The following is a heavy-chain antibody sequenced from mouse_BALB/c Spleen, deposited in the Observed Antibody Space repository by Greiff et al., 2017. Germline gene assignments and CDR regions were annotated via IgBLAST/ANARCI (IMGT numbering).Heavy chain of an antibody. V-gene: IGHV5-9-4*01. CDR2: ISSGGSYT. Sequence: VESGGGLVKPGGSLKLSCAASGFTFSSYAMSWVRQSPEKRLEWVAEISSGGSYTYYPDTVTGRFTISRDNAKNTLYLEMSSLRSEDTAMYYCARENGNGRMDYWGQGTSVTVSS. CDR1: GFTFSSYA. J-gene: IGHJ4*01. D-gene: IGHD2-1*01. CDR3: ARENGNGRMDY.